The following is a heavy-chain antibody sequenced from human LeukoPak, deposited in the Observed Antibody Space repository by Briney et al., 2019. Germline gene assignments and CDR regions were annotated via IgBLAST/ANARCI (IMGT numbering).Heavy chain of an antibody. CDR2: IYYSVST. D-gene: IGHD4-17*01. Sequence: TLSLTCTVSGGSISSGGYYWSWIRQHPGKGLEWIGLIYYSVSTYYNPSLKSRVIISVDTSKNQFSLKLSSVTAADTAVYYCARVLPHRHLRYGYYGRRGYAFDIWGQGTMVTVSS. CDR1: GGSISSGGYY. CDR3: ARVLPHRHLRYGYYGRRGYAFDI. V-gene: IGHV4-31*03. J-gene: IGHJ3*02.